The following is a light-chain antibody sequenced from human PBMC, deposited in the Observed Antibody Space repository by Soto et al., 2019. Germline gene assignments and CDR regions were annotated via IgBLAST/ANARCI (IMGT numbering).Light chain of an antibody. J-gene: IGLJ2*01. CDR2: GNI. Sequence: QSVLTQPPSVSGAPGQRVPFSCTGRTSKIGTGNDVHWSQQLPGTAPKLLTYGNINRPSGVPDRFSGSKSGTSASLAITGLQAEDEADYYCQSYDSSLSGSRVFGGGTKLTVL. CDR3: QSYDSSLSGSRV. CDR1: TSKIGTGND. V-gene: IGLV1-40*01.